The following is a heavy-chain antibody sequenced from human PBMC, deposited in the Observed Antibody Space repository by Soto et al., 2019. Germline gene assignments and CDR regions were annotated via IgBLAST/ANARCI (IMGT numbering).Heavy chain of an antibody. J-gene: IGHJ6*02. D-gene: IGHD5-12*01. CDR1: GYTFTSYY. Sequence: SVKVSCKASGYTFTSYYMHWVRQAPGQGLEWVGIINPSGGSTSYAQKFQGRVTMTRDTSTSTFYMELSSLRSEDTAVYYCARGWAKESGYSGYVPGYYYYGMDVWGQGTTVTVSS. CDR3: ARGWAKESGYSGYVPGYYYYGMDV. V-gene: IGHV1-46*01. CDR2: INPSGGST.